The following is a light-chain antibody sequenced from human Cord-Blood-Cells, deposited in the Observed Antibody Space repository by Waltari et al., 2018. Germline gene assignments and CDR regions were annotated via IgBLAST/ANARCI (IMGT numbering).Light chain of an antibody. CDR1: QSVSSSY. Sequence: DIVVKQSPGTMSLSPGERATLSGRASQSVSSSYLAWYHKKHGQAPSLLFYGASSRATCIPDRFSGSGSATDFTLTISRLAPEDFAVYYCQQYGSSPPLTCGGGTKVEFK. CDR3: QQYGSSPPLT. V-gene: IGKV3-20*01. CDR2: GAS. J-gene: IGKJ4*01.